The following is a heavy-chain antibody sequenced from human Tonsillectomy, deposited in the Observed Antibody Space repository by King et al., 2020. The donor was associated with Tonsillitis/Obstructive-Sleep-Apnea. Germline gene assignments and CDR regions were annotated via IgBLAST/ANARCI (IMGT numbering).Heavy chain of an antibody. Sequence: QLVQSGGGLVQPGGSLRLSCAASGFTFSSYWMSWVRQAPGKGLEWVANIKQDGGDKYYVDSVKGRFTISRDNAKNSLYLQMNSLVTEDTAVYYCALLGGQRRARGDYWGQGALVTVSS. V-gene: IGHV3-7*01. CDR1: GFTFSSYW. D-gene: IGHD6-25*01. CDR2: IKQDGGDK. J-gene: IGHJ4*02. CDR3: ALLGGQRRARGDY.